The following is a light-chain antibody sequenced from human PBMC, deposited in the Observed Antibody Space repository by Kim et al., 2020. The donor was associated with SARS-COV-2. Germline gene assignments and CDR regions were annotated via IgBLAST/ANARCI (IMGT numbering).Light chain of an antibody. J-gene: IGLJ1*01. CDR2: YDS. CDR1: SIGSKT. V-gene: IGLV3-21*04. Sequence: SYELTQPPSVSVAPGKTARITCVGNSIGSKTVHWYQQKPGQAPVLVIYYDSDRPSGIPERFSGSTSGNTATLTISRVVAGDEADYYCQVWDSNSDQYVFGTGTKVTVL. CDR3: QVWDSNSDQYV.